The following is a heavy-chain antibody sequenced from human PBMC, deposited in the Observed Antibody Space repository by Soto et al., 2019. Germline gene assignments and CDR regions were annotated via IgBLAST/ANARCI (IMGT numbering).Heavy chain of an antibody. J-gene: IGHJ6*02. V-gene: IGHV6-1*01. D-gene: IGHD2-2*02. CDR3: TTQKGVSRTYNGMDV. CDR2: AYYRSQWYY. CDR1: GDSVSSNSAA. Sequence: PSQTLSLTCAISGDSVSSNSAAWNWIRQSPSRGLEWLGRAYYRSQWYYDSAVSVRSRITVIPDTSKNQFSLQLNSVTPEDTAVSYCTTQKGVSRTYNGMDVWGQGTTVTVSS.